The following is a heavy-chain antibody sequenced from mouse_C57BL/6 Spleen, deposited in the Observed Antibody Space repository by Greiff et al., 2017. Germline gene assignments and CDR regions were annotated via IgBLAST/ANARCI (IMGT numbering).Heavy chain of an antibody. CDR1: GYTFTSYW. D-gene: IGHD2-2*01. Sequence: VQLQQPGAELVRPGSSVKLSCKASGYTFTSYWMPWVKQRPIQGLEWIGNIYPSDSETHYNQKFKEKATLTVDKSSSKACMQLSSLTSEDSAVYYWARRGMVTTEGVPFDYWGQGTTRTVSS. CDR3: ARRGMVTTEGVPFDY. CDR2: IYPSDSET. J-gene: IGHJ2*01. V-gene: IGHV1-52*01.